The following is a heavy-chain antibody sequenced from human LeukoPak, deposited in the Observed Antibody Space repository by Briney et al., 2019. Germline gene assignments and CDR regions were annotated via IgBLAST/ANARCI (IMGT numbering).Heavy chain of an antibody. D-gene: IGHD3-22*01. CDR3: AAEYYYDSSGYSGNDAFDI. V-gene: IGHV1-46*01. Sequence: ASVKVSCKASGYTFTSYYMHWVRQAPGQELEWMGIINPSGGSTSYAQKFQGRVTMTRDTSTSTVYMELSSLRSEDTAVYYCAAEYYYDSSGYSGNDAFDIWGQGTMVTVSS. CDR2: INPSGGST. J-gene: IGHJ3*02. CDR1: GYTFTSYY.